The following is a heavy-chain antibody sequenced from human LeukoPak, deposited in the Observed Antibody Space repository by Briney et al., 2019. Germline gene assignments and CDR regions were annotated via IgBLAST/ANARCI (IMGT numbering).Heavy chain of an antibody. J-gene: IGHJ4*02. Sequence: GGSLRLSCAASGFTFSSYSMNWVRQPPGKGLEWVSSIISSSSYIYYAPSVKGRFTISTDTAKNSLYLQMNSLRGEDTAVYYCHSYGYGAPLDYWGQGTLVTVSS. CDR2: IISSSSYI. D-gene: IGHD5-18*01. CDR1: GFTFSSYS. V-gene: IGHV3-21*01. CDR3: HSYGYGAPLDY.